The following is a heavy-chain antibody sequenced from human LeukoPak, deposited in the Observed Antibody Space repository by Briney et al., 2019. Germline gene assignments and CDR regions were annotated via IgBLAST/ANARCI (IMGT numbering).Heavy chain of an antibody. Sequence: ASVKVSCKASGGTFSGYGISWVRQAPGQWLEWMGGMMPIFGTANYAQKFQGRVTITGDKSTSTAYMELSSLRSEDTAVYYCARVGGGTLGPAGIHDYWGQGTLVTVSS. D-gene: IGHD2-15*01. CDR1: GGTFSGYG. V-gene: IGHV1-69*06. CDR2: MMPIFGTA. CDR3: ARVGGGTLGPAGIHDY. J-gene: IGHJ4*02.